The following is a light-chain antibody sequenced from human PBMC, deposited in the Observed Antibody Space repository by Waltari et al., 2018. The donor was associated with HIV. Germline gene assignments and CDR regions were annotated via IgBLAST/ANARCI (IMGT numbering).Light chain of an antibody. J-gene: IGKJ1*01. Sequence: DTQMTQSPATVSASVGDRVTITCRASQSISTNLAWYQQKPGQPPKLLMRKASSLESGVSSRFSGSGSGTDSTLTINNLQTEDSATYYCQEYQGHLWTFGQGTKVEI. CDR1: QSISTN. V-gene: IGKV1-5*03. CDR3: QEYQGHLWT. CDR2: KAS.